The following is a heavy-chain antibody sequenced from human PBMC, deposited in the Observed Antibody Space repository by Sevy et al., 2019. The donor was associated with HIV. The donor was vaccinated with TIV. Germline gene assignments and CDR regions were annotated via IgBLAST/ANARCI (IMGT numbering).Heavy chain of an antibody. CDR3: ARDRLTVTELDY. D-gene: IGHD1-1*01. V-gene: IGHV1-2*06. J-gene: IGHJ4*02. CDR1: GYTFTGYH. Sequence: ASVKVSCKASGYTFTGYHMHWVRQAPGRGLEWMGRINPNSDGTNYAQKFQGRVTMTRDTSIGTAYMELSRLRSDDTAVYYCARDRLTVTELDYWGQGTLVTVSS. CDR2: INPNSDGT.